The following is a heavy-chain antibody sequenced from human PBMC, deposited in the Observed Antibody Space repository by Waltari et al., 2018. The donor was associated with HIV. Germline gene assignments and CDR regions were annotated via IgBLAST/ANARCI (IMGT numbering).Heavy chain of an antibody. V-gene: IGHV3-15*01. D-gene: IGHD3-10*01. Sequence: EVQLVESGGGLVKPGGSLRLSCAASGFIFSNAWMGWVRQAPGKGRGWVGRIKSKSDGGTKDYAAPVKGRFTISRDDSKNTLYLQMNTLKTEDTAVYYCTTGAEDLWRVYWGQGNLVTVSS. CDR1: GFIFSNAW. CDR2: IKSKSDGGTK. CDR3: TTGAEDLWRVY. J-gene: IGHJ4*02.